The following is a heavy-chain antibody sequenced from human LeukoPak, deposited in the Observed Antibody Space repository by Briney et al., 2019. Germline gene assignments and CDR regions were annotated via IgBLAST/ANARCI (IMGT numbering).Heavy chain of an antibody. CDR2: IIPIFGTA. D-gene: IGHD3-22*01. J-gene: IGHJ4*02. Sequence: SVNVSCKASGGTFSSYAISWVRQAPGQGLEWMGGIIPIFGTANYAQKFQGRVTITADESTSTAYMELSSLRSEDTAVYYCARGPYDSSGYPYWGQGTLVTVSS. V-gene: IGHV1-69*13. CDR3: ARGPYDSSGYPY. CDR1: GGTFSSYA.